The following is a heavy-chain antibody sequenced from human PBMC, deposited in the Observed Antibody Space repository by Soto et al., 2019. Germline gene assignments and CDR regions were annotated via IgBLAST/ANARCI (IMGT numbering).Heavy chain of an antibody. V-gene: IGHV3-21*01. CDR3: ARFCSGDLDY. Sequence: GGSLRLSCAASGFTFSSYSMNWVRQAPGKGLEWVSSISMSSSYIYYADSVKGRFTISRDNAKNSLYLQMNSLRADDTALYYCARFCSGDLDYWGQGTLVTVSS. D-gene: IGHD2-15*01. CDR1: GFTFSSYS. J-gene: IGHJ4*02. CDR2: ISMSSSYI.